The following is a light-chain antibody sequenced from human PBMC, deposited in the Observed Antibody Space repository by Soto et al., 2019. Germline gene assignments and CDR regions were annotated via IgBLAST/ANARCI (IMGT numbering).Light chain of an antibody. Sequence: EIVLTQSPATLPLSPGGRATLSCGARQRVSSSYVAWYQQKPGLAPRLRIDGASSMGTGIPDRFSGSGSGTDFTLTIRRLAPEDFAAYYCQKYGSSPYTFGQATKVDIK. V-gene: IGKV3D-20*01. CDR3: QKYGSSPYT. CDR1: QRVSSSY. J-gene: IGKJ2*01. CDR2: GAS.